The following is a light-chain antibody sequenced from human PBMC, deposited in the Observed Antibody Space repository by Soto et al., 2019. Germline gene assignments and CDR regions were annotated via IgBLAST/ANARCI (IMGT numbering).Light chain of an antibody. V-gene: IGKV1-5*03. CDR1: QSIITS. CDR2: KAS. J-gene: IGKJ1*01. CDR3: QQYNSYSRT. Sequence: DIQMTQSPSTLSASVGDRFTITCRASQSIITSLAWYQQKPGKAPKLLIYKASSLQSGVPSRFSGSGSGTEFTLTISSLQPDDFATYYCQQYNSYSRTFGQGTKVDI.